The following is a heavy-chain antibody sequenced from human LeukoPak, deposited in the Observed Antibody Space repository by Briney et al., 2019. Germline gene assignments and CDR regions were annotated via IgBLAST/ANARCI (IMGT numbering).Heavy chain of an antibody. J-gene: IGHJ3*02. D-gene: IGHD2-2*01. Sequence: ASVKVSCKASGYTFTSYYMHWVRQAPGQGLEWMGIINPSGGSTSYAQKFQGRVAMTRDTSTSTVYMELSSLRSEDTAVYYCARDKGYQLADGAFDIWGQGTMVTVSS. V-gene: IGHV1-46*01. CDR3: ARDKGYQLADGAFDI. CDR2: INPSGGST. CDR1: GYTFTSYY.